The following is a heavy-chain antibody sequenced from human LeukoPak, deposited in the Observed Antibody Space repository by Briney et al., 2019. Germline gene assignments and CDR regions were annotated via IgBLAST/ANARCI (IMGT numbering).Heavy chain of an antibody. CDR2: INGSGSST. CDR1: GFTFSSYA. CDR3: AKQMTDDPERDCFDY. V-gene: IGHV3-23*01. J-gene: IGHJ4*02. Sequence: AGSLSLSCAAYGFTFSSYAMSWVRQAPGKGLEWVSDINGSGSSTYYADSVKGRFTISRDNSKNTLYLQMNSRRAEDTAVYYCAKQMTDDPERDCFDYWGQGTLVTVSS. D-gene: IGHD1-14*01.